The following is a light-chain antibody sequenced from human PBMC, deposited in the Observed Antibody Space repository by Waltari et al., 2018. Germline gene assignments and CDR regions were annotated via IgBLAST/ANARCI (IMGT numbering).Light chain of an antibody. CDR2: GAS. V-gene: IGKV3-20*01. CDR3: QQYNSYST. CDR1: QSVSSSY. Sequence: EIVLTQSPDTLSLSPGERATLSCRASQSVSSSYLAWYQQKPGQAPRLLIYGASSRATGIPDRFSGSGSGTDFTLTISSLQPDDFATYYCQQYNSYSTFGQGTKLEMK. J-gene: IGKJ2*01.